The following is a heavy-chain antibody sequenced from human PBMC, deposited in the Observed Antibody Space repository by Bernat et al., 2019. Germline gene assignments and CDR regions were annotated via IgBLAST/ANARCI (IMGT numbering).Heavy chain of an antibody. D-gene: IGHD3-9*01. CDR2: IYYSGST. J-gene: IGHJ3*02. CDR1: GGSIRSGGYY. Sequence: QVQLQESGPGLVKPSQTLSLTCTVSGGSIRSGGYYWSWIRQHPGKGLEWIGYIYYSGSTYYNPSLKSRVTISVDTSKNQFSLKLSSVTAADTAVYYCATGMLRYFDWPTPDAFDIWGQGTMVTVSS. V-gene: IGHV4-31*03. CDR3: ATGMLRYFDWPTPDAFDI.